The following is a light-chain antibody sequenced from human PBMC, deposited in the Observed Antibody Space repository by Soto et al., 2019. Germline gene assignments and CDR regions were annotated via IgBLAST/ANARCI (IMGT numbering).Light chain of an antibody. CDR2: GTS. V-gene: IGKV3-20*01. CDR1: QSLSNFF. CDR3: QQYESSPIT. J-gene: IGKJ5*01. Sequence: ILLTQSRSILSLSPGLGTTPPCRARQSLSNFFLAWYQQKNGQAPRLXIYGTSIRATGIPDRFSGSGYETDFNLTVNRLEPEDFAVYYCQQYESSPITFGQGTRLEIK.